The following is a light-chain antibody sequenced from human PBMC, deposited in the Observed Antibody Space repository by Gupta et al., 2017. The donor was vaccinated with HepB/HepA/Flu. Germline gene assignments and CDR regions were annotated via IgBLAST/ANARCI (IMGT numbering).Light chain of an antibody. CDR2: YAS. J-gene: IGKJ4*01. CDR3: QQRSKWPVT. V-gene: IGKV3-11*01. Sequence: DIVLPQSPATLSLSPGERATLSCVASQSVSISLAWYQQKPGQAPRLLIYYASTRATGIPARFSGSGSGTDFTLTISSLEPEDFAVYYCQQRSKWPVTFGGGTKLEIK. CDR1: QSVSIS.